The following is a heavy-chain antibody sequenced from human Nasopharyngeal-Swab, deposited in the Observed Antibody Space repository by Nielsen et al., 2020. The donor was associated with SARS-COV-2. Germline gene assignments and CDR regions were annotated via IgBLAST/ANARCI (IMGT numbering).Heavy chain of an antibody. Sequence: GESLKISCAASGFTFSSYWMSWVRQAPGKGLEWVANIKQDGSEKYYVDSVKGRFTISRDNAKNSLYLQMNSLRAEDTAVYYCVRERVAWIVVVVAGREFDPWGQGTLVTVSS. D-gene: IGHD2-15*01. CDR1: GFTFSSYW. V-gene: IGHV3-7*01. CDR3: VRERVAWIVVVVAGREFDP. CDR2: IKQDGSEK. J-gene: IGHJ5*02.